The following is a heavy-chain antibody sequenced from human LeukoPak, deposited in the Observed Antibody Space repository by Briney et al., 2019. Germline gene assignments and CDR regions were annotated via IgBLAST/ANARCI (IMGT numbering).Heavy chain of an antibody. CDR3: AREISSWYRTEGRFDP. D-gene: IGHD6-13*01. CDR1: GFILSNYW. CDR2: IKQDGSEK. V-gene: IGHV3-7*01. Sequence: GGSLRLSCAASGFILSNYWMSWVRQAPGKGLEWVANIKQDGSEKSYVDSVTGRFIILRDNAKNSLYLQMNSLRVEDTAVYYCAREISSWYRTEGRFDPWGQGTLVTVSS. J-gene: IGHJ5*02.